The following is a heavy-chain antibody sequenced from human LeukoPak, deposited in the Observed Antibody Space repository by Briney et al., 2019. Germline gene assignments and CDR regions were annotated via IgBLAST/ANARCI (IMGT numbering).Heavy chain of an antibody. CDR1: SGSINNYY. Sequence: PSETLSLTCTVSSGSINNYYWSWIRQPPGKGLEWIGYILSSESTSYNPSVKSRVTISVDTSKNQFSLKLSSVTAADTAVYYCARTNQISETAFDIWGQGTMVIVSS. CDR2: ILSSEST. CDR3: ARTNQISETAFDI. D-gene: IGHD1-14*01. V-gene: IGHV4-59*01. J-gene: IGHJ3*02.